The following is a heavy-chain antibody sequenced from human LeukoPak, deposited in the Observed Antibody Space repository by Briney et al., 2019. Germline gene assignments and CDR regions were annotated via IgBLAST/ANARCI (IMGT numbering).Heavy chain of an antibody. V-gene: IGHV4-59*12. CDR1: GGSISDYY. D-gene: IGHD2-15*01. Sequence: KPSETLSLTCTVSGGSISDYYWSWIRQPPGKGLEWIGYIHYSGSTNYNPSLKSRVTISVDTSKSQLSLKLSSVTAADTAVYYCARGEGYSNDYWGQGTLVTVSS. CDR3: ARGEGYSNDY. CDR2: IHYSGST. J-gene: IGHJ4*02.